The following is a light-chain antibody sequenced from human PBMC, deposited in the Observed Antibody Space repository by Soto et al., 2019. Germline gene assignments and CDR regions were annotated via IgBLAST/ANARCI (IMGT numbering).Light chain of an antibody. CDR3: QQANSFPLT. J-gene: IGKJ4*01. V-gene: IGKV1D-12*01. CDR1: QGINNW. Sequence: DIQMTQSPSSVSASVGDRVTITCRASQGINNWLAWYQQKPGEPPKLLIYTTSNLQSGVPSRFSGSGSGTDFTLTISSLQPADFAAYYCQQANSFPLTFGGGTKVEIK. CDR2: TTS.